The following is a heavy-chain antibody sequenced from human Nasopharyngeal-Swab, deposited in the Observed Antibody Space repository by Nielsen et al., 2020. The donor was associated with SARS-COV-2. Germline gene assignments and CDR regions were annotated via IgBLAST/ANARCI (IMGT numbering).Heavy chain of an antibody. CDR2: VNGDGTLI. CDR3: VKGSDY. J-gene: IGHJ4*02. Sequence: GESLKISCVASGFTFITSWMHWVRQTPGEGLVWVARVNGDGTLITYADSVKGRFTVSRDNAKNTLYLQMNNLRAEDAAIYYCVKGSDYWDQGTLVTVSS. V-gene: IGHV3-74*03. CDR1: GFTFITSW.